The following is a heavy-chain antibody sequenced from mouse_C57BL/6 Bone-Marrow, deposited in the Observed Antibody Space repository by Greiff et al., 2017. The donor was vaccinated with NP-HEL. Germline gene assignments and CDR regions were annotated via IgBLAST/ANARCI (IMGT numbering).Heavy chain of an antibody. CDR2: IDPEDGDT. CDR3: TTSPFHYTMDY. CDR1: GFNIKDYY. Sequence: EVQLQQSGAELVRPGASVKLSCPASGFNIKDYYMHWVKQRPEQGLEWIGRIDPEDGDTEYAPKFQGKATMTADTSSNTAYLQLSSLTSEDTAVYYCTTSPFHYTMDYWGQGTSVTVSS. J-gene: IGHJ4*01. V-gene: IGHV14-1*01.